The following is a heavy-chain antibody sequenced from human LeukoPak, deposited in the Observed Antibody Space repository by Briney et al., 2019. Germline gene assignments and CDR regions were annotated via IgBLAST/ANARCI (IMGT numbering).Heavy chain of an antibody. D-gene: IGHD5-24*01. CDR2: TGLNSVNT. CDR3: AKGDDIGKHPTRAYYFDT. Sequence: GGSLRLSCAASGFTFSRHAMSWVRQAPGKGLEWVSTTGLNSVNTLCAESVQGRFSISRDNSKKTLDLQMDNLRVDDTAVYYCAKGDDIGKHPTRAYYFDTWGQGTLVTVSS. CDR1: GFTFSRHA. V-gene: IGHV3-23*01. J-gene: IGHJ4*02.